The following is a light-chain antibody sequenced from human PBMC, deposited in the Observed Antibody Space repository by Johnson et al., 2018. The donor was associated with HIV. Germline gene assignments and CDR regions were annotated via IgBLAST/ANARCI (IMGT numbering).Light chain of an antibody. Sequence: QSVLTQPPSVSAAPGQKVTISCSGSTSNIGKNYVSWYQQLPGTAPKLLIYENNRRPSGIPDRFSGSKSGTSATLGITGLQTGDEADYYCGTWDISLSAHFVFGTGTKITVL. CDR3: GTWDISLSAHFV. J-gene: IGLJ1*01. CDR2: ENN. V-gene: IGLV1-51*02. CDR1: TSNIGKNY.